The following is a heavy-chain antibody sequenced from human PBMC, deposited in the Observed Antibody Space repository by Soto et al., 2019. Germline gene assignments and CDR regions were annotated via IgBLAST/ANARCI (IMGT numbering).Heavy chain of an antibody. D-gene: IGHD2-2*02. CDR3: ARAGGYCSSTSCYMSWFDP. J-gene: IGHJ5*02. CDR1: GYTVTSYG. Sequence: QVQLVQSGAEVKKPGASVKVSCKASGYTVTSYGISWVRQAPGQGLEWMGWISAYNGNTNYAQKLQGRVTMTTDTSTSTAYMELRSLRSDDTAVYYCARAGGYCSSTSCYMSWFDPWGQGTLVTVSS. CDR2: ISAYNGNT. V-gene: IGHV1-18*04.